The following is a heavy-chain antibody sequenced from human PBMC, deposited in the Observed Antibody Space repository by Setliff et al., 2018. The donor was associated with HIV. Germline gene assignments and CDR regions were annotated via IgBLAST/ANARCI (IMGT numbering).Heavy chain of an antibody. V-gene: IGHV4-39*01. CDR3: ARVGAPRYYMDV. D-gene: IGHD1-26*01. CDR2: IYYSGST. J-gene: IGHJ6*03. CDR1: GGSISSSSYY. Sequence: KPSETLSLTCTVSGGSISSSSYYWGWIRQPPGKGLEWIGSIYYSGSTYYNPSLKSRVTISVDTSKNQFSLKLSSVTAADTAVYYCARVGAPRYYMDVWGKGTTVTVSS.